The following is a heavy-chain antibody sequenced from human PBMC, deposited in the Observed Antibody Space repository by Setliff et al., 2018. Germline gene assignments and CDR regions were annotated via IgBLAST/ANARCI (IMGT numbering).Heavy chain of an antibody. J-gene: IGHJ6*03. CDR3: ARVTGFSYMDV. CDR1: GYSFSDFY. D-gene: IGHD3-3*01. CDR2: INPKSGVT. Sequence: ASVKVSCKASGYSFSDFYMHWVRQVPGRGPEWMGSINPKSGVTRYVQKFQGRVTMTRNTSISTAYMELSSLSSVTAADTAVYFCARVTGFSYMDVWGKGTTVTVSS. V-gene: IGHV1-2*02.